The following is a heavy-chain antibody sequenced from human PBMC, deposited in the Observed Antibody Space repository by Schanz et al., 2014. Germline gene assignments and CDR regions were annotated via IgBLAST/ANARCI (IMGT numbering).Heavy chain of an antibody. CDR1: GFAFSDYG. V-gene: IGHV3-23*04. Sequence: VQLVESGGGVVQPGKSLRLSCAASGFAFSDYGMHWVRQAPGRGLEWVSVISGSGADTDYADSMKGRFTISRDNSRNTLYLQMSSLRAEDTAVYYCVKEGTVVSGYPRDHWGQGTLVTVSS. J-gene: IGHJ4*02. D-gene: IGHD2-2*01. CDR3: VKEGTVVSGYPRDH. CDR2: ISGSGADT.